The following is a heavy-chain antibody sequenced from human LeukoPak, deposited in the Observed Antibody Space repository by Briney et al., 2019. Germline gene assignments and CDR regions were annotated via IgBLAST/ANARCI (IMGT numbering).Heavy chain of an antibody. D-gene: IGHD2-2*01. V-gene: IGHV3-23*01. CDR3: AKPTIGYCSSTSRSDY. CDR1: GFTFSSYA. J-gene: IGHJ4*02. Sequence: GGSLRLSCAASGFTFSSYAMSWVRQAPGKGLEWVSAISGSGGSTYYADSVKGRFTISRDNSKNTLYLQMNSLRAEDTAVYYCAKPTIGYCSSTSRSDYWGQGTLVTVSS. CDR2: ISGSGGST.